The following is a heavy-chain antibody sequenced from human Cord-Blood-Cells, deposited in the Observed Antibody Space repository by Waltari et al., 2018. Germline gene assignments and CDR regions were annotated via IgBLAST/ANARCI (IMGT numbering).Heavy chain of an antibody. V-gene: IGHV4-39*01. J-gene: IGHJ4*02. CDR2: IYHSGTT. Sequence: QLQLQESGPGLVKPSETLSLTCTVSGGSISSSSYYWGWLRQPPGKGLEWIGSIYHSGTTYDNPSLKSRVTISVDTSKNQFSLKLSSVTAADTAVYYCARRGSYQPFDYWGQGTLVTVSS. CDR3: ARRGSYQPFDY. CDR1: GGSISSSSYY. D-gene: IGHD1-26*01.